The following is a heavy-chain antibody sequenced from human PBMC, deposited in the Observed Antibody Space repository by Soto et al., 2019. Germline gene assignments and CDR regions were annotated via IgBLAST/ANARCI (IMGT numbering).Heavy chain of an antibody. CDR1: GGTFSSYT. CDR2: IIPILGIA. V-gene: IGHV1-69*02. CDR3: XXXXXXXGMDX. Sequence: QVQLVQSGAEVKKPGSSVKVSCKASGGTFSSYTISWVRQAPGQGLEWMGRIIPILGIANYAQKFQGRVTITADKSTSTAYXELXSLRSXDTAVXXXXXXXXXXGMDXXGQGSTVTVSS. J-gene: IGHJ6*02.